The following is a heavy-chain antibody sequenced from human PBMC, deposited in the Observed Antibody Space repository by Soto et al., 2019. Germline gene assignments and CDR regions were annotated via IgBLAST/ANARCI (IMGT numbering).Heavy chain of an antibody. CDR1: GFSLSTSGVG. CDR3: AHSGREYFQH. V-gene: IGHV2-5*02. Sequence: QITLKESGPTLVKPTQTLTLTCTFSGFSLSTSGVGVGWIRQPPGKDLEWLALIYWDDDKRYSPSLISRLTITKDTSKNQVVLTMTIMDPVDTATYYCAHSGREYFQHWGQGTLVTVSS. J-gene: IGHJ1*01. CDR2: IYWDDDK.